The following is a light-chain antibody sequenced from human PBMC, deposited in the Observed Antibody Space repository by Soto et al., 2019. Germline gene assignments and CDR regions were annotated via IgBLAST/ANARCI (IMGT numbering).Light chain of an antibody. CDR3: QQYNSYSEA. J-gene: IGKJ1*01. CDR1: QTISNW. Sequence: DIQMTQSPSTLSASVGDRVTITCRASQTISNWLAWYQQKPGKAPKVLIFDASTLGGGVPSRFSGRRSGTDFTLTISSLQPSDFATYYCQQYNSYSEAFGQGTKVDI. CDR2: DAS. V-gene: IGKV1-5*01.